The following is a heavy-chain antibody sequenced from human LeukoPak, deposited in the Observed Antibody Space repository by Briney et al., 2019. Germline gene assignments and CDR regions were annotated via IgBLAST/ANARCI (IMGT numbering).Heavy chain of an antibody. V-gene: IGHV3-21*01. J-gene: IGHJ3*02. CDR3: ARVRYNWNYGAFGI. Sequence: GGSLRLSCAASGFTFSSYSMNWVRQAPGKGLEWVSSISSGSSYIYYADSVKGRFTISRDNAKNSLYLQMNSLRAEDTAVYYCARVRYNWNYGAFGIWGQGTMVTVSS. CDR1: GFTFSSYS. D-gene: IGHD1-7*01. CDR2: ISSGSSYI.